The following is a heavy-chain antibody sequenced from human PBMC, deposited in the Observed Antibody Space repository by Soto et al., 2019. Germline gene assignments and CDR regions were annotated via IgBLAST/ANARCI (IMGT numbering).Heavy chain of an antibody. CDR3: ARDRYSSAPTTYNFDT. J-gene: IGHJ4*02. V-gene: IGHV3-48*02. Sequence: EVQLVESGGGLVQPGGSLRLSCAASGFTFSSYNMNWVRQGPGKGLEWVSYISSSDNTIYYADSVKGRFTISRDNAKNLLFLQMNSLTNDDTAVYYCARDRYSSAPTTYNFDTWGPGTLVTVSS. D-gene: IGHD6-25*01. CDR1: GFTFSSYN. CDR2: ISSSDNTI.